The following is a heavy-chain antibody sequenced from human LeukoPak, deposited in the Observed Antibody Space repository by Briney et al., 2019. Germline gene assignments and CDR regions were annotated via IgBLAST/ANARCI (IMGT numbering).Heavy chain of an antibody. CDR1: GFSLRTSGVG. CDR2: IYWDDDK. J-gene: IGHJ1*01. Sequence: SAPTLLNPTPPLTLTCTFSGFSLRTSGVGVGWIRQPPAKALEWLSLIYWDDDKRYSPSLKSRLTITKDTSKNQLVLRMTNMDPVDTATYYCAHGPIAVTGDQEYFQHWGQGTLVTVSS. D-gene: IGHD6-19*01. CDR3: AHGPIAVTGDQEYFQH. V-gene: IGHV2-5*02.